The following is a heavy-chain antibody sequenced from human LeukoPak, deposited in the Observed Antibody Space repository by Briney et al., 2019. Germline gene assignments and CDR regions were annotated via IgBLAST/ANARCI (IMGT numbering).Heavy chain of an antibody. V-gene: IGHV4-59*08. J-gene: IGHJ4*02. CDR1: GGSISSYY. Sequence: SETLSLTCTAAGGSISSYYWSWIRQPPGKGLEWIGYIYYSGSTNYKPSLKSRVTISVDTSKNQFSLKLSSVTAADTAVYYCARHGSYGSGRLTDPPVGWGQGTLVTVSS. D-gene: IGHD3-10*01. CDR2: IYYSGST. CDR3: ARHGSYGSGRLTDPPVG.